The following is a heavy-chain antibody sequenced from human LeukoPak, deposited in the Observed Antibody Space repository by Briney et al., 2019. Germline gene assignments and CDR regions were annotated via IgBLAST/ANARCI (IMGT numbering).Heavy chain of an antibody. CDR1: GGTFSSYT. V-gene: IGHV1-69*02. Sequence: SVKVSCKASGGTFSSYTVSWVRQAPGQGLEWMGRIVPILGIANYAQKFQGRVTITADKSTSTAYMELSSLRSEDTAVYYCARTRDYGNWYFDLWGRGTLVTVSS. CDR2: IVPILGIA. CDR3: ARTRDYGNWYFDL. D-gene: IGHD4-17*01. J-gene: IGHJ2*01.